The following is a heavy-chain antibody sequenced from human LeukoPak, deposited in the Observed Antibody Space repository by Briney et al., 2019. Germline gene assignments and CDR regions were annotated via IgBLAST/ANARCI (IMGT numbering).Heavy chain of an antibody. Sequence: GGSLRLSCAASGFTFSSYATSWVRQAPGKGLEWVSAISGSGGSTYYADSVKGRFTISRDNSKNTLYLQMNSLRAEDTAVYYRAKGGYCSGGSCYAVGPTDLYFDYWGQGTLVTVSS. CDR3: AKGGYCSGGSCYAVGPTDLYFDY. CDR1: GFTFSSYA. CDR2: ISGSGGST. D-gene: IGHD2-15*01. J-gene: IGHJ4*02. V-gene: IGHV3-23*01.